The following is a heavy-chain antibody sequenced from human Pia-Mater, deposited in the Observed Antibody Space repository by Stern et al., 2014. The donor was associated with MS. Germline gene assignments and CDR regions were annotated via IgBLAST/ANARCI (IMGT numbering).Heavy chain of an antibody. CDR3: ARGPLSYGYRWFDP. Sequence: QVQLQESGPGLVKPSQTLSLTCTVSGGSISSGGYYWSWIRQHPGKGLEXIGDIYYSGSTYYNPSLKSRVTISVDTSKNQFSLKLSSVTAADTAVYYCARGPLSYGYRWFDPWGQGTLVTVSS. V-gene: IGHV4-31*03. CDR2: IYYSGST. D-gene: IGHD5-18*01. J-gene: IGHJ5*02. CDR1: GGSISSGGYY.